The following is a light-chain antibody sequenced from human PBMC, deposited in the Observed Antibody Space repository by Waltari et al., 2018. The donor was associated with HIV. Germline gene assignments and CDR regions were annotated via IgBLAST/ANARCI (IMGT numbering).Light chain of an antibody. CDR1: SSDVGGYNF. Sequence: QSALTQPASVSGSPGQSITISCTGPSSDVGGYNFVSWYQQHPGKAPKLMIYEVSNRPSGVSNRFSGSKSGNTASLTISGLQAEDEADYSCSSYTSSSTVVFGGGTKLTVL. CDR3: SSYTSSSTVV. CDR2: EVS. J-gene: IGLJ2*01. V-gene: IGLV2-14*01.